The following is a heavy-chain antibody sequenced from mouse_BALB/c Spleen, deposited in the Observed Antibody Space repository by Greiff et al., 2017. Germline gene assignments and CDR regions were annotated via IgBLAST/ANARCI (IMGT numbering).Heavy chain of an antibody. D-gene: IGHD2-14*01. Sequence: EVQLQQSGPELVKPGASVKVSCKASGYSFTDYNMYWVKQSHGKSLEWIGYIDPYNGGTSYNQKFKGKATFTADTSSNTAYMQLSSLTSEDSAVYYCARWEVRGFSYYAMDYWGQGTSVTVSS. CDR3: ARWEVRGFSYYAMDY. CDR2: IDPYNGGT. CDR1: GYSFTDYN. J-gene: IGHJ4*01. V-gene: IGHV1S135*01.